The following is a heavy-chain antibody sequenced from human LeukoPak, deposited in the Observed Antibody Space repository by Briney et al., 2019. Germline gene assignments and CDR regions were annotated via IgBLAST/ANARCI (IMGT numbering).Heavy chain of an antibody. D-gene: IGHD6-13*01. CDR3: ARVTAAAPNYYYYGMDV. CDR2: MNPNSGNT. V-gene: IGHV1-8*01. Sequence: GASVKVSCKASGYTFTSYDINWVRQATGQGLEWMGWMNPNSGNTGYAQKFQGRVTMTRNTSISTAYMELSSLRSEDTAVYYCARVTAAAPNYYYYGMDVWGQGTTVTVSS. J-gene: IGHJ6*02. CDR1: GYTFTSYD.